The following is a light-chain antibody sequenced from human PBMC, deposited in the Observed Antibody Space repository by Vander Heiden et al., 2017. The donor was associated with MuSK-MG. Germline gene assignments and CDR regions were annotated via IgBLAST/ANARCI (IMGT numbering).Light chain of an antibody. Sequence: DIQMPQSPSSLSASVGDRVTITCRASQSISSYLNWYQQKPGKAPKLLIYAASSLQSGVPSRFSGSGSGTDFTLTISSLQPEDFATYYCQQSYSTPFFGPGTKVDIK. J-gene: IGKJ3*01. CDR3: QQSYSTPF. V-gene: IGKV1-39*01. CDR1: QSISSY. CDR2: AAS.